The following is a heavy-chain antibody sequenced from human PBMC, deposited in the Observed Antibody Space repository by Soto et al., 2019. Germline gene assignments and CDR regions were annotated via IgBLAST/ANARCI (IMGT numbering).Heavy chain of an antibody. CDR1: GGTFSSYA. D-gene: IGHD2-15*01. J-gene: IGHJ5*02. CDR2: IIPIFGTA. CDR3: ARDIVGAFNWFDP. V-gene: IGHV1-69*13. Sequence: RASVKVSCKASGGTFSSYAISWVRQAPGQGLEWMGGIIPIFGTANYAQKFQGRVTITADESTSTAYMELSSLRSEDTAVYYCARDIVGAFNWFDPWGQGTLGTVSS.